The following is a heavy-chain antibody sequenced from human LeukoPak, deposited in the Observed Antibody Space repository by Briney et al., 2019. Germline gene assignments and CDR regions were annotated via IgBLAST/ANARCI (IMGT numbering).Heavy chain of an antibody. J-gene: IGHJ4*02. CDR2: IYYSGST. CDR1: GVSISSGDYY. Sequence: PSQTLSLTCTVSGVSISSGDYYWSWIRQPPGKGLEWIGYIYYSGSTYYNPSLKSRVTISVDTSKNQFSLKLSSVTAADTAVYYCARQLTYYYDSSGYISPYFDYWGQGTLVAVSS. CDR3: ARQLTYYYDSSGYISPYFDY. D-gene: IGHD3-22*01. V-gene: IGHV4-30-4*01.